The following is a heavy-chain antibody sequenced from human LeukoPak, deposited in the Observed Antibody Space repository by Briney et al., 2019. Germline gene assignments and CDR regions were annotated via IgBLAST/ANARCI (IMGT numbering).Heavy chain of an antibody. V-gene: IGHV4-4*07. CDR2: IYTSGSA. CDR1: GDSISNYY. D-gene: IGHD6-6*01. J-gene: IGHJ4*02. Sequence: SETLSLTCTVSGDSISNYYWSWIRQPAGKGLEWIGRIYTSGSAIYNPSLKSRLTMSLDTSKNQFSLKLSSVTAADTAVYYCARQNPSSSSGHFDYWGQGTLVTVSS. CDR3: ARQNPSSSSGHFDY.